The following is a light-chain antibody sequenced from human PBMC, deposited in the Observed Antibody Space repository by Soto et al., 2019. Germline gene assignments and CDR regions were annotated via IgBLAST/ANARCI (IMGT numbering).Light chain of an antibody. V-gene: IGLV2-14*01. CDR3: SSYTNSNTRV. CDR2: QVS. Sequence: QSALTQPASVSGSPGQSITISCTGTSSDVGGYTYVSWYQQHPGKAPKLMIHQVSNRPSGVSNRFSGSKSGNTASLTISGLQTEDEADYYCSSYTNSNTRVFGGGTKLTVL. J-gene: IGLJ3*02. CDR1: SSDVGGYTY.